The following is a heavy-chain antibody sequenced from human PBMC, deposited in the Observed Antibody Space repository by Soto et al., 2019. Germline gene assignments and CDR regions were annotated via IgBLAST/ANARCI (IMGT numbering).Heavy chain of an antibody. CDR3: ARDRYSSGWYDFVY. V-gene: IGHV3-33*01. J-gene: IGHJ4*02. CDR1: GFTFSSYG. CDR2: IWYDGSNK. Sequence: QVQLVESGGGVVQPGRSLRLSCAASGFTFSSYGMHWVRQAPGKGLEWVAVIWYDGSNKYYADSVKGRFTISRDNSKNTLYLQMNSLRAEDTAVYYWARDRYSSGWYDFVYWGQGTLVTVAS. D-gene: IGHD6-19*01.